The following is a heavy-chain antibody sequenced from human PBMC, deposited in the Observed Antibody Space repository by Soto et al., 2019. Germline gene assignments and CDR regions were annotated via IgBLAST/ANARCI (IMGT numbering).Heavy chain of an antibody. CDR3: ARGVRGSSYGSRCDY. D-gene: IGHD5-18*01. V-gene: IGHV3-53*01. J-gene: IGHJ4*02. Sequence: GGSLRLSCAASGFTVSSNYMSWVRQAPGKGLEWVSLIYSGGRTYYADSVKGRFTISRDNSKNTLYLQMNSLRAEDTAVYFCARGVRGSSYGSRCDYWGQGTLVTVSS. CDR1: GFTVSSNY. CDR2: IYSGGRT.